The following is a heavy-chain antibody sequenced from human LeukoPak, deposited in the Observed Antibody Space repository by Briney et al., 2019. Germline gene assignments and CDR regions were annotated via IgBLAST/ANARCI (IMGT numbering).Heavy chain of an antibody. CDR1: GFTFSTYG. D-gene: IGHD2-2*01. CDR3: AKDPCSSTSCYAYNFYYYGMDV. V-gene: IGHV3-30*18. Sequence: GGSLRLSCAASGFTFSTYGMHWVRQAPGKGLEGVAVISYEGSNKYYADSVKGRFTISRDNSKNTLYLQMNSLRAEDTALYYCAKDPCSSTSCYAYNFYYYGMDVWGQGTTVTVSS. CDR2: ISYEGSNK. J-gene: IGHJ6*02.